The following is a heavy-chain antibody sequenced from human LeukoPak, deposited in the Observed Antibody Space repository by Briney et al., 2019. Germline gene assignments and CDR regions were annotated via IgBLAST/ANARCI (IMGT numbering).Heavy chain of an antibody. CDR3: AKDGPYYDFWSGYYSPYYFDY. Sequence: PGGSLRLSCAASGFTFRSYAMSGVRQAPGKGLEWVSAISGSGGSTYYADSVKGRFTISRDNSKTTLYLQMNSLRAEDTAVYYCAKDGPYYDFWSGYYSPYYFDYWGQGTLVTVSS. V-gene: IGHV3-23*01. J-gene: IGHJ4*02. D-gene: IGHD3-3*01. CDR1: GFTFRSYA. CDR2: ISGSGGST.